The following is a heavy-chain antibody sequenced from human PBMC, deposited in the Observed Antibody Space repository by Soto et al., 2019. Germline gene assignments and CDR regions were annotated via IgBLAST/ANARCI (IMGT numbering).Heavy chain of an antibody. V-gene: IGHV4-34*01. Sequence: PSETLSLTCAVYGGSFSGYYWSWIRQPPGKGLEWIGEIHHSGSTNYNPSLKSRVTISVDTSKNQFSLKLSSVTAADTAVYYCASGRFDCSGGSCLDYYFDYWGQGTLVTVSS. CDR3: ASGRFDCSGGSCLDYYFDY. CDR2: IHHSGST. CDR1: GGSFSGYY. J-gene: IGHJ4*02. D-gene: IGHD2-15*01.